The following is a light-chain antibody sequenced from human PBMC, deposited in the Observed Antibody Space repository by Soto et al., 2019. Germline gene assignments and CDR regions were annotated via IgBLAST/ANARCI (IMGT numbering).Light chain of an antibody. CDR1: QSVSSSY. CDR2: GAS. J-gene: IGKJ1*01. Sequence: IVLIPSTFTLSVLTGSRATLSCSTSQSVSSSYFAWYQQKPGQAPRLLIYGASSRATGIPDRFSGSGSGTDFTLTITSLQPEDFAVYYCQQNYILPRTFGQGTKVDIK. CDR3: QQNYILPRT. V-gene: IGKV3-20*01.